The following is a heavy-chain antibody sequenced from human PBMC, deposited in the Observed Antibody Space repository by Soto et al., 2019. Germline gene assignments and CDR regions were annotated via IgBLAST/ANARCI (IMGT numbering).Heavy chain of an antibody. CDR3: ATQEVGGSYVYTFDP. J-gene: IGHJ5*02. CDR1: GGYITSSSYY. V-gene: IGHV4-39*01. CDR2: IYYSGST. D-gene: IGHD1-26*01. Sequence: PSETMSLTSTVAGGYITSSSYYWGLIRQPPGKGLEWIGSIYYSGSTYYNPSLKSRVTISVDTSKNQFSLKLSSVTAADTAVYYCATQEVGGSYVYTFDPWGQGTLVTVSS.